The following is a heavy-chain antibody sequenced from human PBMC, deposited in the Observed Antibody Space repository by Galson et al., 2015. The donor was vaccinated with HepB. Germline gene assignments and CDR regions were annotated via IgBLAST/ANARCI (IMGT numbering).Heavy chain of an antibody. CDR2: ISSDGSKN. Sequence: SLRLPCAASGFTFRTYTFHWFRQAPGKGLEWVALISSDGSKNNYAVSARGRFTISRDNSWNTVYLQMSSLRPEDTAVYYCARAENCGGGECWLVDSWGLGTLVTVSS. CDR1: GFTFRTYT. CDR3: ARAENCGGGECWLVDS. D-gene: IGHD2-21*01. V-gene: IGHV3-30*04. J-gene: IGHJ5*01.